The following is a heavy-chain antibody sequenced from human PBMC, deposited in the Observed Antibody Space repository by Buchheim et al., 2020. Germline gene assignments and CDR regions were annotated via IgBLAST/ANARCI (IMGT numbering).Heavy chain of an antibody. J-gene: IGHJ3*02. CDR1: GFSFSSYA. CDR2: ISLDGTKR. D-gene: IGHD5-12*01. CDR3: AREAYSGYSYSFDI. V-gene: IGHV3-30*04. Sequence: QMHLVESGGGVVQPGGSLRLSCEASGFSFSSYAMWWVRQAPGKGLESVAVISLDGTKRDYAESVKGRFTISRDDSKTSLFVEMRSLRVEDTAVYYCAREAYSGYSYSFDIWGHGT.